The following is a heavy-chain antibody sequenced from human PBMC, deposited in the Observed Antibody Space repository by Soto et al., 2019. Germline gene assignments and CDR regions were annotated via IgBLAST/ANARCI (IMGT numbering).Heavy chain of an antibody. D-gene: IGHD6-19*01. CDR1: GFTFSDYY. V-gene: IGHV3-11*01. Sequence: GGSLRLSCAASGFTFSDYYMSWIRQAPGKGLEWVSYISTSGNNIYYADSVKGRFTISRDNAKNSLYLQMNSLRGEDTAVYYCARAIAVTGLLDYWGQGTLVTVSS. CDR2: ISTSGNNI. CDR3: ARAIAVTGLLDY. J-gene: IGHJ4*02.